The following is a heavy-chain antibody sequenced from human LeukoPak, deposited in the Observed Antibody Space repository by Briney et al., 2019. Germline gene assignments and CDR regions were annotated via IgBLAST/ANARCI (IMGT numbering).Heavy chain of an antibody. J-gene: IGHJ3*02. CDR3: ARGENYYDSSGYHDAFDI. D-gene: IGHD3-22*01. V-gene: IGHV4-30-2*01. CDR1: GGSISSGGYS. Sequence: SETLSLTCAVSGGSISSGGYSWSWIRQPPEKGLEWIGYIYHSGSTYYNPSLKSRVTISVDRSKNQFSLKLSSVTAADTAVYYCARGENYYDSSGYHDAFDIWGQGTMVTVSS. CDR2: IYHSGST.